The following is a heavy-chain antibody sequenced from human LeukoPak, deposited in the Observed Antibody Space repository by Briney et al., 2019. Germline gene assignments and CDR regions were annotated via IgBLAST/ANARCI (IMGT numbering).Heavy chain of an antibody. CDR2: IYHSGST. CDR3: ARVDCSGGSCYPFFDY. V-gene: IGHV4-30-2*01. J-gene: IGHJ4*02. D-gene: IGHD2-15*01. Sequence: PSQTLSLTCAVSGGSISSGGYSWSWIRQPPGKGLEWIGYIYHSGSTYYNPSLKSRVTISVDRSKNQFSLKLSSVTAADTAVYYCARVDCSGGSCYPFFDYWGQGTLVTVSS. CDR1: GGSISSGGYS.